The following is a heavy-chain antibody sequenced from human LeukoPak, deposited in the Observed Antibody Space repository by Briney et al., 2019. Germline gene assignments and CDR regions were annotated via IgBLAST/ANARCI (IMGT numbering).Heavy chain of an antibody. J-gene: IGHJ2*01. CDR2: INYSGST. V-gene: IGHV4-59*08. Sequence: SETLSVNCTVSGGSISSYYWSWIRQPPGKGLEWIGYINYSGSTNYNPSLKSRVTISVDTSKNQFSLKLSSVTAADTAVYYCARQYYGDNSNWYFDLWGRGTLVTVSS. CDR3: ARQYYGDNSNWYFDL. CDR1: GGSISSYY. D-gene: IGHD4-23*01.